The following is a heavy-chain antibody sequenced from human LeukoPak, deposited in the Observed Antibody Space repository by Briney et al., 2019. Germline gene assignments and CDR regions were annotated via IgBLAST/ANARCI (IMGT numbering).Heavy chain of an antibody. Sequence: PGGSLRLSCAASGFTFSSYSMNWVRQAPGKGLEWVSYISSSSSTIYYADSVKGRFTISRDNAKNSLYLQMNSLRAEDTAVYYCARIAAAGMAGDFDYWGQGTLVTVSS. D-gene: IGHD6-13*01. CDR3: ARIAAAGMAGDFDY. CDR1: GFTFSSYS. J-gene: IGHJ4*02. CDR2: ISSSSSTI. V-gene: IGHV3-48*04.